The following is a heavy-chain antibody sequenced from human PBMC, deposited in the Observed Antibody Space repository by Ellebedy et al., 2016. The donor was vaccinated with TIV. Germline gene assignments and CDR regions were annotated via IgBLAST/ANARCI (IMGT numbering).Heavy chain of an antibody. CDR3: AREGADGDYPFDY. Sequence: ASVKVSXKASGYTFTSYDINWVRQATGQGLEWMGWINPNSGGTNYAQKFQGRVTMTRDTSISTAYMELSRLRSDDTAVYYCAREGADGDYPFDYWGQGTLVTVSS. D-gene: IGHD4-17*01. CDR2: INPNSGGT. CDR1: GYTFTSYD. V-gene: IGHV1-2*02. J-gene: IGHJ4*02.